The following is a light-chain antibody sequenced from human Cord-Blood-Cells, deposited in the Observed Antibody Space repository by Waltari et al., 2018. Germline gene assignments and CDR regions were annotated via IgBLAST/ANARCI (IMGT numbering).Light chain of an antibody. Sequence: QSALTQPASVSGSPGQSITILCTGTSSDVGGYNYVSWYQQHPGKAPKRMIYDVSHRPSGVSNRFAGSKPGNKATLTISGLQAEAESDYSCSSYTRSSTYVFGTGTKVTVL. CDR1: SSDVGGYNY. CDR3: SSYTRSSTYV. V-gene: IGLV2-14*01. CDR2: DVS. J-gene: IGLJ1*01.